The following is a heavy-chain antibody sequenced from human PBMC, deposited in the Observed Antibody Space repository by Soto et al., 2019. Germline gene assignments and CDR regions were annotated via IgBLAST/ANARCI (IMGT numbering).Heavy chain of an antibody. CDR2: IHHSGRT. V-gene: IGHV4-4*02. CDR3: ARGGDWEFDY. J-gene: IGHJ4*02. D-gene: IGHD2-21*02. Sequence: QVQLQESGPGLVKPSGTLSLTCAVSGDSISSDKWWSWVRQPPGKGLVWIGEIHHSGRTNYNPSLESRVTIIVEKSKNQVSLELRSMTAADTAVYYCARGGDWEFDYWGQGTLVTVSS. CDR1: GDSISSDKW.